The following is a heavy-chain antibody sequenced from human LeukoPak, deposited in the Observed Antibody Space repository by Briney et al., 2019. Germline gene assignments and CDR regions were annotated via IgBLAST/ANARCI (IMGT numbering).Heavy chain of an antibody. CDR2: IYHSGST. CDR3: ARFRTQDIVATTEDY. V-gene: IGHV4-4*02. CDR1: GGSISSSNW. D-gene: IGHD5-12*01. J-gene: IGHJ4*02. Sequence: SGTLSLTCAVSGGSISSSNWWSWVRQPPGKGLEWIGEIYHSGSTNYNPSLKSRVTISVDKSKNQFSLKLSSVTAADTAVYYCARFRTQDIVATTEDYWGQGTLVTVSS.